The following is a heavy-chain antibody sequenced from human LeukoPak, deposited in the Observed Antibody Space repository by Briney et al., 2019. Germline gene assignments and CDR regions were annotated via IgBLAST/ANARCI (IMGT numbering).Heavy chain of an antibody. CDR1: GGSFSGYY. J-gene: IGHJ4*02. Sequence: SETLSLTCAVYGGSFSGYYWSWIRQPPGKGLEWIGEINHSGSTNYNPSLKSRVTMSVDTSKNQFSLKLSSVTAADTAVYYCARDRYSSGWYIDYWGQGTLVTVSS. CDR2: INHSGST. CDR3: ARDRYSSGWYIDY. D-gene: IGHD6-19*01. V-gene: IGHV4-34*01.